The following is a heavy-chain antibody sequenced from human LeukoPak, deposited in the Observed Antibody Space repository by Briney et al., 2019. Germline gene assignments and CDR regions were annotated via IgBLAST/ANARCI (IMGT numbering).Heavy chain of an antibody. CDR1: GVSISSYH. J-gene: IGHJ4*02. CDR3: ARGPYSGYTLRPLDY. V-gene: IGHV4-59*01. Sequence: SETLSLTCTVSGVSISSYHWSWIRQSPGKGLEWIGHIYYSGSIKYNPSLKSRVTISLDTSKNQFSLKLTSVIAADTAVYYCARGPYSGYTLRPLDYWGQGTLVTVSS. CDR2: IYYSGSI. D-gene: IGHD5-12*01.